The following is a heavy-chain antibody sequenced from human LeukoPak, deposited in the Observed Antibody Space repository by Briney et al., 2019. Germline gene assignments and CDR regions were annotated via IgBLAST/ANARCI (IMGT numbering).Heavy chain of an antibody. D-gene: IGHD5-24*01. V-gene: IGHV3-7*01. J-gene: IGHJ4*02. CDR2: IKPDGSER. CDR1: GFTFSGYW. CDR3: ARGRGVDY. Sequence: GGSLRLSCAASGFTFSGYWMSWVRQAPGKGLEWVANIKPDGSERYYVDSVKGRFTISRDNAKNSLYLQMDSLRAEDTAVYYCARGRGVDYWGRGTLVTLSS.